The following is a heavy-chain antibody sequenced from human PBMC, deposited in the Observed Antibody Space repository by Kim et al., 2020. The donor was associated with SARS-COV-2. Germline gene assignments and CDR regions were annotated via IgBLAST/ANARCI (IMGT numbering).Heavy chain of an antibody. J-gene: IGHJ6*02. CDR1: GFTFDDYA. Sequence: GGSLRLSCAASGFTFDDYAMHWVRQAPGKGLEWVSGISWNSGSIGYADSVKGRFTISRDNAKNSLYLQMNSLRAEDTALYYCAKVGCSGGSCYSSSYYYYGMDVWGQGTTVTVSS. CDR2: ISWNSGSI. CDR3: AKVGCSGGSCYSSSYYYYGMDV. V-gene: IGHV3-9*01. D-gene: IGHD2-15*01.